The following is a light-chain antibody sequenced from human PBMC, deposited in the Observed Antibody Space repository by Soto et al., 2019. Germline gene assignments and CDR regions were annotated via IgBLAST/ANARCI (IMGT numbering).Light chain of an antibody. CDR2: DFS. V-gene: IGKV2-30*01. J-gene: IGKJ5*01. CDR3: MQGTHWPPLT. CDR1: QSLVYSDGNTY. Sequence: DVVLTQSPLSLPVTLGQPASISCRSSQSLVYSDGNTYLNWFQQRPGRTPRRLIYDFSNRESGGPDRFSGSGSGTDFTLKITRVEAEDVVVYYCMQGTHWPPLTFGQGTRLEIK.